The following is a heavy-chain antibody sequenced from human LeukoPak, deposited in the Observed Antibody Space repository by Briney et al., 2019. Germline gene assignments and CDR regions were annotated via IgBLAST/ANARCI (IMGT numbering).Heavy chain of an antibody. CDR2: ISYDGSNK. J-gene: IGHJ4*02. CDR1: GFTFSSYA. D-gene: IGHD3-22*01. V-gene: IGHV3-30*04. Sequence: GGSLRLSCAASGFTFSSYAMHWVRQAPGKGLEWVAVISYDGSNKYYAGSVKGRFTISRDNSKNTLYLQMNSLRAEDTAVYYCARDALESSGYYDYWGQGTLVTVSS. CDR3: ARDALESSGYYDY.